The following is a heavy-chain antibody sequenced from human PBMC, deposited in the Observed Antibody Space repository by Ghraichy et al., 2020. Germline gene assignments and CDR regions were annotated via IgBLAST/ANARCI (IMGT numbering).Heavy chain of an antibody. V-gene: IGHV1-18*01. CDR2: ISAYNGNT. Sequence: ASVKVSCKASGYTFTSYGISWVRQAPGQGLEWMGWISAYNGNTNYAQKLQGRVTMTTDTSTSTAYMELRSLRSDDTAVYYCARDRYIVVVVAATNDAFDIWGQGTMVTVSS. J-gene: IGHJ3*02. CDR3: ARDRYIVVVVAATNDAFDI. D-gene: IGHD2-15*01. CDR1: GYTFTSYG.